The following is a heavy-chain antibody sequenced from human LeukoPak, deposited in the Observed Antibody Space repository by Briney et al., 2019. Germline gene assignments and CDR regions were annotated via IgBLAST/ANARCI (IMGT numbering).Heavy chain of an antibody. Sequence: ASVKVSCKASGYTFTGYYMHWVRQAPGQGLEWMGWINPNSGGTSYAQKFQGRVTMTRDTSISTAYMELSRLRSDDTAVYYCARVGAVAGGVWFDPWGQGTLVTVSS. D-gene: IGHD6-19*01. J-gene: IGHJ5*02. CDR3: ARVGAVAGGVWFDP. V-gene: IGHV1-2*02. CDR2: INPNSGGT. CDR1: GYTFTGYY.